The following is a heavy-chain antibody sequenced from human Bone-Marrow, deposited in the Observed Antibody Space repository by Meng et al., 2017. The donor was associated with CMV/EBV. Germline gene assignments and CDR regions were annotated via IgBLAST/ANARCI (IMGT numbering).Heavy chain of an antibody. D-gene: IGHD2-2*01. CDR1: GCTFSSYS. V-gene: IGHV3-21*01. J-gene: IGHJ1*01. Sequence: SGCTFSSYSRNWVRQAPGEGLEWVSSISSSSSYIYYADSVKGRFTISRDNAKNSLYLQMNSLRAEDTAVYYCARGGCSSTSCYGYFQHWGQGTLVTVSS. CDR3: ARGGCSSTSCYGYFQH. CDR2: ISSSSSYI.